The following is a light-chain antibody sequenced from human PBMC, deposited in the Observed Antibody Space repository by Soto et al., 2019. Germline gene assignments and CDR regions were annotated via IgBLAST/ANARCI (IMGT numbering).Light chain of an antibody. J-gene: IGLJ1*01. CDR2: EGS. Sequence: QSALTQPASVSGSPGQSITISCTGTSSDVGSYNLVSWYQQHPGKAPKLIIYEGSKRPSGVSNRFSGSKSGNTASLTISGLQAEDEADYYCCSDAGSSSSLYVFGNGTKLTVL. CDR1: SSDVGSYNL. V-gene: IGLV2-23*01. CDR3: CSDAGSSSSLYV.